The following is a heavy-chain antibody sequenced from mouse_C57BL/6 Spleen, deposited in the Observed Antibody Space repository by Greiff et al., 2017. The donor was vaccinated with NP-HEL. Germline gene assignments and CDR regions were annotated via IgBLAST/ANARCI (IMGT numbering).Heavy chain of an antibody. CDR1: GYTFTDYY. D-gene: IGHD1-1*01. Sequence: VQLQQSGPELVKPGASVKISCKASGYTFTDYYMNWVKQSHGKSLEWIGDINPNNGGTSYNQKFKGKATLTVDKSSSTAYMELRSLTSEDSAVYYCARPSYYYGSRGRYAMDYWGQGTSVTVSS. V-gene: IGHV1-26*01. J-gene: IGHJ4*01. CDR2: INPNNGGT. CDR3: ARPSYYYGSRGRYAMDY.